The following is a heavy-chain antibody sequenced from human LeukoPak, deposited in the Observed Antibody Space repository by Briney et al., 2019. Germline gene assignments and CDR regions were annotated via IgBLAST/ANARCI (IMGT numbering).Heavy chain of an antibody. CDR2: VFYSGST. D-gene: IGHD2-21*02. CDR3: ARDAVTYDAFDI. CDR1: GGSITNYY. V-gene: IGHV4-59*01. J-gene: IGHJ3*02. Sequence: SETLSLTCTVSGGSITNYYWNWIRQPPGKGLEWIGYVFYSGSTNYNPSLKSRATISVDTSKNQFSLKLTSVTAADTAPYYCARDAVTYDAFDIWGQGTMVTVSS.